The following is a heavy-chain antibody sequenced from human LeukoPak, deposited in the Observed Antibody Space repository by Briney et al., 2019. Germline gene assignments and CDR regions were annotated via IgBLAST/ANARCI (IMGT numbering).Heavy chain of an antibody. D-gene: IGHD6-19*01. V-gene: IGHV4-4*07. Sequence: SETLSLTCTVSGGSISSYYWSWIRQPAGKGLEWIVRIYTSGSTNYNPSLKSRVTMSVDTSKNQFSLKLSSVTAADTAVYYCARGPRSIAVAGPPTGYWGQGTLVTVSS. CDR3: ARGPRSIAVAGPPTGY. J-gene: IGHJ4*02. CDR2: IYTSGST. CDR1: GGSISSYY.